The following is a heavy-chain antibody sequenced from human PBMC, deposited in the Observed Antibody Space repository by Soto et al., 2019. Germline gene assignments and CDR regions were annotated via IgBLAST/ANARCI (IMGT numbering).Heavy chain of an antibody. CDR1: GFTFSSYG. CDR2: ISYDGSNK. D-gene: IGHD3-22*01. Sequence: GGSLRLSCAASGFTFSSYGMHWVRQAPGKGLEWVAVISYDGSNKYYADSVKGRFTISRDNSKNTLYLQMNSLRAEDTAVYYCAKEVINYYDSSGPWGYYYYGMDVWGQGTTVTVSS. CDR3: AKEVINYYDSSGPWGYYYYGMDV. J-gene: IGHJ6*02. V-gene: IGHV3-30*18.